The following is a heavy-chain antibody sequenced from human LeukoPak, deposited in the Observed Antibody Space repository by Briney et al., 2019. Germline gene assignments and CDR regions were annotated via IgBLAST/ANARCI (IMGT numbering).Heavy chain of an antibody. J-gene: IGHJ2*01. CDR3: EKGPAGSSCIYYFDL. CDR1: GFTFRDYA. V-gene: IGHV3-23*01. Sequence: GGSLRLSCAASGFTFRDYAMNWVRQAPGKGLEWVSAISRGGGTTYYADSVKGRFTISRDNTKSTLYLQMNGLGHEHLALYYCEKGPAGSSCIYYFDLWGRGTLVTVSS. D-gene: IGHD2-15*01. CDR2: ISRGGGTT.